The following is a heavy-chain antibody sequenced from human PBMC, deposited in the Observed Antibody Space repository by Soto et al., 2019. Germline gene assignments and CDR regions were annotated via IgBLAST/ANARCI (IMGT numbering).Heavy chain of an antibody. V-gene: IGHV4-61*01. CDR2: GSYSGTT. CDR3: ARGATVTQYDY. D-gene: IGHD4-17*01. Sequence: QVQLQESGPGLVKPSETLSLTCTVSGVSVNSGSFYWAWIRQPPGKGLEWIGFGSYSGTTNYKPSLKSRVTISVDTSRSQISLKVTSLTAADTAVYYCARGATVTQYDYWGQGTLVTVFS. CDR1: GVSVNSGSFY. J-gene: IGHJ4*02.